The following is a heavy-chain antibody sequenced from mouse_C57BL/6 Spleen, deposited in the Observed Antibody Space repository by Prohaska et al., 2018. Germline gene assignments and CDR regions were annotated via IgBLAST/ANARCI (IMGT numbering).Heavy chain of an antibody. CDR1: GYTFTDYY. J-gene: IGHJ3*01. Sequence: EVQLQQSGPELVKPGASVKISCKASGYTFTDYYMNWVKQSHGKSLEWIGDINPNNGGTSYNQKFKGKATLTVDKSSSTAYMELRSLTSEDSAVYYCARSYGNYRAWFAYWGQGTLVTVSA. CDR3: ARSYGNYRAWFAY. CDR2: INPNNGGT. D-gene: IGHD2-1*01. V-gene: IGHV1-26*01.